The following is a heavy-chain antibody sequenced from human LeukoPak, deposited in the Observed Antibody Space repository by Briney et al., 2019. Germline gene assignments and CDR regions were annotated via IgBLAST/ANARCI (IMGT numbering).Heavy chain of an antibody. CDR1: GASISSYY. Sequence: SETLSLTCTVSGASISSYYWSWVRQSPGKGLEWIGYIYNSGSTNYNPSLKSRVNIAVDTSKNQFSLKLTSVTAADTAVYYCARSEKVATATGWFDPWGQGTLVTVSS. CDR3: ARSEKVATATGWFDP. V-gene: IGHV4-59*01. CDR2: IYNSGST. D-gene: IGHD5-12*01. J-gene: IGHJ5*02.